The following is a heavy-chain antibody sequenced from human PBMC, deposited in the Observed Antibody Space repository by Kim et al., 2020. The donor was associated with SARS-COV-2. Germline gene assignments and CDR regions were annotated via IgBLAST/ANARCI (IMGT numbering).Heavy chain of an antibody. J-gene: IGHJ4*02. V-gene: IGHV3-30*07. CDR3: ARGEYYDFWSGYYCDY. Sequence: KGRLTISRDNSEKTLYHQMNSLRAEDTAVYYCARGEYYDFWSGYYCDYWGQGTLVTVSS. D-gene: IGHD3-3*01.